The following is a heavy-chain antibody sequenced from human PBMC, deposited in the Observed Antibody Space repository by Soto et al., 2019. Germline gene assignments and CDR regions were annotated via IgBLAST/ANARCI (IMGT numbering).Heavy chain of an antibody. V-gene: IGHV4-34*01. J-gene: IGHJ4*02. Sequence: QVQLQQWGAGLLKPSETLSLTCAVYGGSFSGYYWSWIRQPPGKGLEWIGEINHSGSTNYNPSLKSRVTISVDTSKNQFSLKLSSVTAADTAVYYCARWATVTTRGFDYWGQGTLVTVSS. CDR3: ARWATVTTRGFDY. D-gene: IGHD4-17*01. CDR1: GGSFSGYY. CDR2: INHSGST.